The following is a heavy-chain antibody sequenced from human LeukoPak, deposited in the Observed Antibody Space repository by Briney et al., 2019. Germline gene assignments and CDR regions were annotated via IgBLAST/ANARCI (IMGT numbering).Heavy chain of an antibody. CDR3: ARGSGVHV. Sequence: GGSLRLSCEASGFTFRTHCMNWVRQAPGKGLEWVSSITKSSTYVYYADSVKGRFTISRDNANNSLFLQMNNLGVNDTGVYYCARGSGVHVWGQGTLVIVSS. D-gene: IGHD3-10*01. CDR1: GFTFRTHC. V-gene: IGHV3-21*04. CDR2: ITKSSTYV. J-gene: IGHJ4*02.